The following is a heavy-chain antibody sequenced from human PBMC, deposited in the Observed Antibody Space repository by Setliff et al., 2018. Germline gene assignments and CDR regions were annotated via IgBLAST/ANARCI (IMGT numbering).Heavy chain of an antibody. CDR3: ARRLPYFGMDV. CDR2: IYTTGTT. V-gene: IGHV4-61*02. D-gene: IGHD2-15*01. J-gene: IGHJ6*02. Sequence: TLSLTCTVSGGSLSSGSNYWGWFRQPAGKGLEWIGRIYTTGTTNYSPSLTGRVTISADTSKNQISLILRSVTAEDTAVYYCARRLPYFGMDVWGQGTTVTVSS. CDR1: GGSLSSGSNY.